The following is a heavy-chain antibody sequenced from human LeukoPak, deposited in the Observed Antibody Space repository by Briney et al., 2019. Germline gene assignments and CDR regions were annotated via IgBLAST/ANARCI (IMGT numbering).Heavy chain of an antibody. CDR3: AKAGGLMVYARELIDQ. Sequence: GGSLRLSCAASGFTFNSYAMSWVRQAQGKGLEWVSAISGSGDSTYFAASVKGRFTISRDNSKNTLYLQMNSLRAEDTAVYYCAKAGGLMVYARELIDQWGQGTLVTVSS. D-gene: IGHD2-8*01. CDR2: ISGSGDST. V-gene: IGHV3-23*01. J-gene: IGHJ4*02. CDR1: GFTFNSYA.